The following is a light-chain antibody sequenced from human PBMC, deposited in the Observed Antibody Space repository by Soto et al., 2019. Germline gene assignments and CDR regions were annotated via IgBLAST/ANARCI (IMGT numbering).Light chain of an antibody. CDR3: QQYDNSPVT. Sequence: ELVLTQSPGTLSLSPGERATLSCRASQSVSSSYLAWYQQKPGQAPRLLIYGASSRATGIPDRFSGSGSGTDFTLTISRLEPEDFAVYYCQQYDNSPVTFGRGTKVDIK. J-gene: IGKJ3*01. CDR1: QSVSSSY. V-gene: IGKV3-20*01. CDR2: GAS.